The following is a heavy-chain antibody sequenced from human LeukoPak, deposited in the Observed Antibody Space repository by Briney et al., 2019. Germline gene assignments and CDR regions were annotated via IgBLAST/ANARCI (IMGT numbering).Heavy chain of an antibody. D-gene: IGHD6-6*01. V-gene: IGHV3-48*03. CDR1: GFTFSSYE. CDR2: ISSSGSTI. CDR3: AKIAARLYYYYYGMDV. J-gene: IGHJ6*02. Sequence: GGSLRLSCAASGFTFSSYEMNWVRQAPGKGLEWVSYISSSGSTIYYADSVKGRFTISRDNAKNSLYLQMNSLRAEDTAVYYCAKIAARLYYYYYGMDVWGQGTTVTVSS.